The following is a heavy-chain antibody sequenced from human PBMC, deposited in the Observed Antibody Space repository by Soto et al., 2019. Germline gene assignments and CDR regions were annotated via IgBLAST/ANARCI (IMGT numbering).Heavy chain of an antibody. V-gene: IGHV1-69*13. Sequence: ASVKVSCKASGGTFSSYAISWVRQAPGQGLEWMGGIIPIFGTANYAQKFQGRVTITADESTSTAYMELSSLRSEDTAVYYCARGGYYDSSGYSPGDTDYYYYYGMDGWGQGTTVTVSS. D-gene: IGHD3-22*01. CDR3: ARGGYYDSSGYSPGDTDYYYYYGMDG. J-gene: IGHJ6*02. CDR1: GGTFSSYA. CDR2: IIPIFGTA.